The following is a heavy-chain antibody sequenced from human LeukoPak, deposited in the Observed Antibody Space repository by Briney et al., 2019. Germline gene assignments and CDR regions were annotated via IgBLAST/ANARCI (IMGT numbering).Heavy chain of an antibody. V-gene: IGHV1-2*02. CDR3: ARIRGGNNYHFDY. Sequence: ASVKVSCKASGYTFTDYYIHWVRQAPGQGLEGMGWINPYSVATNYAQKFQGRVTMTRDTSITTAYMDLSRLTSDDTAVYYCARIRGGNNYHFDYWGQGTLVTVSS. D-gene: IGHD1-26*01. J-gene: IGHJ4*02. CDR2: INPYSVAT. CDR1: GYTFTDYY.